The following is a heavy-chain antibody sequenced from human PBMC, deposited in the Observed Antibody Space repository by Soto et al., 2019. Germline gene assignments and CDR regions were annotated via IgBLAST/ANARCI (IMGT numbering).Heavy chain of an antibody. Sequence: SETLSLTCTVSGGSISSGGYYWSWIRQHPGKGLEWIGYIYYSGSTYYNPSLKSRVTISVDTSKNQFSLKLSSVTAADTAVYYCAVVARYYYYGMDVWGQGTTVNVSS. D-gene: IGHD2-15*01. CDR3: AVVARYYYYGMDV. J-gene: IGHJ6*02. CDR1: GGSISSGGYY. CDR2: IYYSGST. V-gene: IGHV4-31*03.